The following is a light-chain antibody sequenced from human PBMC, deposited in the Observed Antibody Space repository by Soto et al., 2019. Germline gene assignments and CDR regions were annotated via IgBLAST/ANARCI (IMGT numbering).Light chain of an antibody. V-gene: IGKV3-11*01. CDR3: VQRSDWPWT. J-gene: IGKJ1*01. CDR2: DTS. Sequence: EIVLTQSPATLSLSPGEEATLSCRASQSVSIYLAWYQQRPGRALRLLIYDTSNRATGVPGRFSGSGSGTDVTLTISSLEPEDLAVYYFVQRSDWPWTIGQGSKVEIK. CDR1: QSVSIY.